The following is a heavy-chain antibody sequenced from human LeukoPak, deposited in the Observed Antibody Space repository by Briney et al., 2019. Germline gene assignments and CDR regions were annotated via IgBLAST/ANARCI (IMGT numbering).Heavy chain of an antibody. CDR1: GFTFSSYG. Sequence: GGSLRLSCAASGFTFSSYGMHWVRQAPGKGLEWVAFIRYDGTNKYYADSVKGRFTISRDNAKNSLYPQMNSLRAEDTAVYYCARVRGYYYDSSGPLTPWGQGTLVTVSS. J-gene: IGHJ5*02. CDR3: ARVRGYYYDSSGPLTP. V-gene: IGHV3-30*02. CDR2: IRYDGTNK. D-gene: IGHD3-22*01.